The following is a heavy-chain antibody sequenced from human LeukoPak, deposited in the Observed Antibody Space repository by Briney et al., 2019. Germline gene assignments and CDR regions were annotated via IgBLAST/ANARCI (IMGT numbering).Heavy chain of an antibody. CDR2: IRSKAYGGTT. J-gene: IGHJ4*02. CDR1: GFTFGDYA. CDR3: TREYNRYGSGSSFDY. V-gene: IGHV3-49*03. Sequence: GGSLRLSCTASGFTFGDYAMSWFRQAPGKGLEWVGFIRSKAYGGTTEYAASVKGRFTISRDDSKSIAYLQMNSLKTEDTAVYYCTREYNRYGSGSSFDYWGQGTLVTVSS. D-gene: IGHD3-10*01.